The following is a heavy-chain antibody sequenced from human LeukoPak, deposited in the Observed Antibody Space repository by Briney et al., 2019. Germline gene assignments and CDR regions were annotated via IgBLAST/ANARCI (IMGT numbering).Heavy chain of an antibody. Sequence: GGSLRLSCAASGFTFTSYSMNWVRQAPGKGLEWVSSISGSSKHRYHADSVKGRFTISRDNAKNSLYLQMNSLRAEDTAVYYCARLRAAALDYWGQGTLVTVSS. V-gene: IGHV3-21*01. D-gene: IGHD6-13*01. J-gene: IGHJ4*02. CDR2: ISGSSKHR. CDR3: ARLRAAALDY. CDR1: GFTFTSYS.